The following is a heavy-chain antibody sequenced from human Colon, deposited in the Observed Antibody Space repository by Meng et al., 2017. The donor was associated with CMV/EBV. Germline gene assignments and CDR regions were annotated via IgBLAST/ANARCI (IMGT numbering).Heavy chain of an antibody. Sequence: GESLKISCAVSGFTFSNYAMHWVRQSPGKGLEWVGRAKNKAWQYGTEYAASVKGRFIISRDDSNGSLYLQMNSLKHEDTAVYYCVRDGRMYAFDYWGQGTLVTVSS. CDR1: GFTFSNYA. CDR3: VRDGRMYAFDY. CDR2: AKNKAWQYGT. J-gene: IGHJ4*02. V-gene: IGHV3-72*01. D-gene: IGHD2-8*01.